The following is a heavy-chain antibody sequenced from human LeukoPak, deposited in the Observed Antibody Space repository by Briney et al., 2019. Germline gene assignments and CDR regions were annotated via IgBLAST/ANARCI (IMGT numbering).Heavy chain of an antibody. CDR1: GYSFTSYW. D-gene: IGHD1-26*01. Sequence: GESLKISCKGSGYSFTSYWIGWVRQLPGKGLEWMGIIYPGDFDTKYSPSFQGQATISADKSLSTAYLHTSSLKASDTAMYYCARGSGSYHTAYMNWGQGSPVTVSS. CDR2: IYPGDFDT. V-gene: IGHV5-51*01. CDR3: ARGSGSYHTAYMN. J-gene: IGHJ4*02.